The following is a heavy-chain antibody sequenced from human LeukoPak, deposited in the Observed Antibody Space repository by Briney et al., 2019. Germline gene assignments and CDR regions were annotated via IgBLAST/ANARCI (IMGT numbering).Heavy chain of an antibody. V-gene: IGHV1-58*02. CDR3: ARTPWGVIRSEYYYYYMDV. J-gene: IGHJ6*03. D-gene: IGHD2-21*01. Sequence: SVKVSCKASGFTFTSSAMQWVRQARGQRLEWIGWIVVGSGNTNYAQKFQGRVTITADKSTSTAYMELSSLRSEDTAMYYCARTPWGVIRSEYYYYYMDVWGKGTTVTVSS. CDR1: GFTFTSSA. CDR2: IVVGSGNT.